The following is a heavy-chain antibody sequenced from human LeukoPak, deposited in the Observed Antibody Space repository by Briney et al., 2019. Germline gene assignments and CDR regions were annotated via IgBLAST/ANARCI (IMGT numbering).Heavy chain of an antibody. J-gene: IGHJ3*01. CDR2: ISGNGRST. CDR1: GFTLSTYT. Sequence: GGSLRLSYAASGFTLSTYTLHWVRQAPGKGLEYVSGISGNGRSTCYANSVRGRFTISRDNSRNTLYLQLGSLRAEDMAVYYCAREKGRSSWLDDVFDVWGQGTMVTVSS. D-gene: IGHD6-13*01. V-gene: IGHV3-64*01. CDR3: AREKGRSSWLDDVFDV.